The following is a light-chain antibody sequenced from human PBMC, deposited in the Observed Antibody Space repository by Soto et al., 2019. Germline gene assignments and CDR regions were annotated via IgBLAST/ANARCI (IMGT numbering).Light chain of an antibody. CDR1: SSNIGGGYD. V-gene: IGLV1-40*01. J-gene: IGLJ2*01. CDR3: QSYDSSLSGSRV. Sequence: QSVLTQPPSVSGAPGQRVTISCTGSSSNIGGGYDVHWYQQLPGTAPKLIIYGNINRPSGVPDRFSGSKSGTSASLAITGLQAEDEADYYCQSYDSSLSGSRVFGGGTKLTVL. CDR2: GNI.